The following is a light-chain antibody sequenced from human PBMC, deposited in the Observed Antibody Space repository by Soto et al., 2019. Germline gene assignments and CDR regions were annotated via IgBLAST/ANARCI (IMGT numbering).Light chain of an antibody. V-gene: IGLV2-14*03. CDR2: DVT. CDR3: TSYTSNYTRLYV. Sequence: QSVLTQPASVSGSPGQSIAISCTGSSSDVGGYNYVSWYQQHPGKAPKLIIYDVTNRPSGVSNRFSGSKSGNTASLTISGLLAEDDAEYYSTSYTSNYTRLYVFGSGNKATVL. CDR1: SSDVGGYNY. J-gene: IGLJ1*01.